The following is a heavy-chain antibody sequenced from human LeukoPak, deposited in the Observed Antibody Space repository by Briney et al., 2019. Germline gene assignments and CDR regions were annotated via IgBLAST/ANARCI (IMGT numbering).Heavy chain of an antibody. D-gene: IGHD3-10*01. CDR3: ARERYYYGSGSYGGFDP. V-gene: IGHV4-30-4*01. CDR1: GGSISSGDYY. J-gene: IGHJ5*02. Sequence: SETLSLTCTVSGGSISSGDYYWSWIRRPPGKGLEWIGYIYYSGSTCYNPSLKSRVTISVDTSKNQFSLKLSSVTAADTAVYYCARERYYYGSGSYGGFDPWGQGTLVTVSS. CDR2: IYYSGST.